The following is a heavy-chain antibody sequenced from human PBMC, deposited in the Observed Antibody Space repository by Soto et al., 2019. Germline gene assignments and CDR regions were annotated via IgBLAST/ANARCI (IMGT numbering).Heavy chain of an antibody. J-gene: IGHJ3*02. Sequence: GESLKISCMGSGYKVSTWHNFTSYWIAWVRQMPGEGLEWMGIIYPGDSYTNYSPSFQGHVTISADKSISTVYLQWSSLKASDTAMYYCARHLYHGFDIWGQGTMVTVSS. CDR2: IYPGDSYT. V-gene: IGHV5-51*01. CDR1: GYKVSTWHNFTSYW. CDR3: ARHLYHGFDI. D-gene: IGHD2-2*02.